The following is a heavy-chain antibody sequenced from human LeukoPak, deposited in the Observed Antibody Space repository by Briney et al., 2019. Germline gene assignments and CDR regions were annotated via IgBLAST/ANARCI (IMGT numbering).Heavy chain of an antibody. CDR3: ARERVFADYYGSGSPFVYGMDV. J-gene: IGHJ6*04. CDR2: IYYSGST. V-gene: IGHV4-59*01. CDR1: GGSISSYY. Sequence: PSETLSLTCTVSGGSISSYYWSWIRQPPGKGLEWIGYIYYSGSTNSNPSLKSLATISVVTSKSQFSQRLSSVTAADTAVYYCARERVFADYYGSGSPFVYGMDVWGKGTTVTVSS. D-gene: IGHD3-10*01.